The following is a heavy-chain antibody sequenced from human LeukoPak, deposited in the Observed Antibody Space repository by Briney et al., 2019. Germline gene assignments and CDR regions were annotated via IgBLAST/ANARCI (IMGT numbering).Heavy chain of an antibody. CDR3: AREATYYDFWSGYSPAPNDALDI. D-gene: IGHD3-3*01. CDR2: ISAYNGNT. V-gene: IGHV1-18*01. Sequence: ASVKVSCKASGYTFTSYGISWVRQAPGQGLEWMGWISAYNGNTNYAQKLQGRVTMTTDTSTSTAYMELRSLRSDDTAVYYCAREATYYDFWSGYSPAPNDALDIWGQGTMVTVSS. CDR1: GYTFTSYG. J-gene: IGHJ3*02.